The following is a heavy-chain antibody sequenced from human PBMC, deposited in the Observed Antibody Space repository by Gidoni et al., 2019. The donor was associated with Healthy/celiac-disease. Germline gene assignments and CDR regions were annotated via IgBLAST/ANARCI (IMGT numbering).Heavy chain of an antibody. CDR1: GFTFSDYY. D-gene: IGHD2-15*01. J-gene: IGHJ3*02. V-gene: IGHV3-11*01. Sequence: GGLVKPGGSLRLSCAASGFTFSDYYMSWIRQAPGKGLEWVSYISSSGSTIYYADSVKGRFTISRDNAKNSLYLQMNSLRAEDTAVYYCASVSGRDQYCSGGSCYSVAHAFDIWGQGTMVTVSS. CDR3: ASVSGRDQYCSGGSCYSVAHAFDI. CDR2: ISSSGSTI.